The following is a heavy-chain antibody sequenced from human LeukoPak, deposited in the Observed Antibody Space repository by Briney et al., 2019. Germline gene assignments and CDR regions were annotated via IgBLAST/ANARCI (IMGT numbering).Heavy chain of an antibody. CDR2: ISSNGNTV. CDR1: GFPFNRYI. CDR3: ARFSGGQILAFDF. Sequence: GGSLRLSCTASGFPFNRYIMNWVRQAPGKGLEWISYISSNGNTVYYADSVKGRFTISRDNAKNSLYLQMNSLRVEDTAVYYCARFSGGQILAFDFWGRGTMVTVSS. J-gene: IGHJ3*01. V-gene: IGHV3-48*01. D-gene: IGHD2-8*02.